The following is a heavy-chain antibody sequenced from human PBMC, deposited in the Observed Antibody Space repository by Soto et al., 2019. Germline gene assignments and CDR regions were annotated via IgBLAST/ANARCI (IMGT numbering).Heavy chain of an antibody. CDR1: GGSVSNDNFY. J-gene: IGHJ5*02. Sequence: SETLSLTCTVSGGSVSNDNFYWSWIRQPPGKGLEWIGYVHSSGITNYNPSLKRRVTISVDTSRNQFSLRLSSVTAADTAVYYCARGLTMGQLPSHFDLWGQGTLVTVYS. V-gene: IGHV4-61*01. D-gene: IGHD3-16*01. CDR2: VHSSGIT. CDR3: ARGLTMGQLPSHFDL.